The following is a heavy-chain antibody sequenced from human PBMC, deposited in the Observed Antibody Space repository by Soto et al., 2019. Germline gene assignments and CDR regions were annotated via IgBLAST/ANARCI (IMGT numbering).Heavy chain of an antibody. CDR3: AKGLYYYDSSGYRLFDY. J-gene: IGHJ4*02. Sequence: PGGSLRLSCAASGFMFNNYAMSWVRQAPGKWLEWVSTVSVSGGTTYYADSLKGRFTISRDNSKKTVYLQMNRLRADDTAIYYCAKGLYYYDSSGYRLFDYWGQGXLVTVYS. CDR2: VSVSGGTT. CDR1: GFMFNNYA. V-gene: IGHV3-23*01. D-gene: IGHD3-22*01.